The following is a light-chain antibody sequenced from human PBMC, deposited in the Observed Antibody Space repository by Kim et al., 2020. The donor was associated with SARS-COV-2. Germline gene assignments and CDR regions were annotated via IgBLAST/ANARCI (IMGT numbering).Light chain of an antibody. CDR1: QDIRKF. V-gene: IGKV1-33*01. Sequence: DIQLTQSPSSVSASVGDSFTITCQASQDIRKFLNWYQHKPGKAPELLISDASTLRTGVPSRFSGSASGTHFTFTISNLQPEDIATYYCQQYNNLQAITFGQGTRLEIK. CDR2: DAS. J-gene: IGKJ5*01. CDR3: QQYNNLQAIT.